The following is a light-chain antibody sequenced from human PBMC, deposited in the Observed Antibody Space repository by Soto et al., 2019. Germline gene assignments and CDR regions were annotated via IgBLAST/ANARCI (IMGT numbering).Light chain of an antibody. Sequence: TQSPATLSVSPGERATLHCRASQSVSSNLGWYQRKPGQAPRLLIYGASTRATGIPDRFSGSGSGTDFTLTISRLEPADSAVYYCQQYGSSPTFGGGTKVDIK. V-gene: IGKV3-20*01. CDR2: GAS. CDR3: QQYGSSPT. CDR1: QSVSSN. J-gene: IGKJ4*01.